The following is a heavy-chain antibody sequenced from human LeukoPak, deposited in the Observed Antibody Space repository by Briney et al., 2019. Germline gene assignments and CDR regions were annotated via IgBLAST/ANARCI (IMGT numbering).Heavy chain of an antibody. CDR2: ITDTGGDT. Sequence: GGSLRLSCAASGFTFDIYAMSWVRQAPGKGLEWVSAITDTGGDTYHADSVKGRFTISRDNSKNTLYLQMNSLRAEDTAIYYCAKDRPEGYGSRYIDAFDIWGQGTMVTVSS. J-gene: IGHJ3*02. CDR3: AKDRPEGYGSRYIDAFDI. D-gene: IGHD3-10*01. V-gene: IGHV3-23*01. CDR1: GFTFDIYA.